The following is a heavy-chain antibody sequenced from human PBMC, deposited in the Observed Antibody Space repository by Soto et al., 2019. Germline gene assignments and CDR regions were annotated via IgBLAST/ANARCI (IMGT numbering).Heavy chain of an antibody. D-gene: IGHD3-3*01. CDR2: FDPEDGET. Sequence: ASVKVSCKVSGYTLTELSMHWVRQAPGKGLEWMGGFDPEDGETIYAQKFQGRVTMTEDTSTDTAYMGLSSLRSEDTAVYYCATSNFWSGYYRNYYYYGMDVWGQGTTVTVSS. J-gene: IGHJ6*02. CDR1: GYTLTELS. CDR3: ATSNFWSGYYRNYYYYGMDV. V-gene: IGHV1-24*01.